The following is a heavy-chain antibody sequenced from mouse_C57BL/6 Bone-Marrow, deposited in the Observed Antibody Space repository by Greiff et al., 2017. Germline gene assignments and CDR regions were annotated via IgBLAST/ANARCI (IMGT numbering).Heavy chain of an antibody. J-gene: IGHJ3*01. CDR1: GYTFTSYG. D-gene: IGHD1-1*01. V-gene: IGHV1-81*01. Sequence: VQLQQSGAELARPGASVKLSCKASGYTFTSYGISWVKQRTGQGLEWIGEIYPRSGNTYYNEKFKGKATLTAYKSSSTAYMELRSLTSEDSAVYFCAREAYYYGSSSFAYWGQGTLVTVSA. CDR2: IYPRSGNT. CDR3: AREAYYYGSSSFAY.